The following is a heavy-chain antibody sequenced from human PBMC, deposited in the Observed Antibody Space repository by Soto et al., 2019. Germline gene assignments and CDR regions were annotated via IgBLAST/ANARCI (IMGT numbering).Heavy chain of an antibody. V-gene: IGHV4-34*01. J-gene: IGHJ4*02. CDR1: GGSFSGYY. Sequence: QVQLQQWGAGLLKPSETLSLTCAVYGGSFSGYYWSWIRQPPGKGLEWIGEINHSGSTNYNPSLKSRVTISVDTSKNQFSLKLSSVTAADPAVYYCAREIYYYDSSRPIDYWGQGTLVTVSS. D-gene: IGHD3-22*01. CDR2: INHSGST. CDR3: AREIYYYDSSRPIDY.